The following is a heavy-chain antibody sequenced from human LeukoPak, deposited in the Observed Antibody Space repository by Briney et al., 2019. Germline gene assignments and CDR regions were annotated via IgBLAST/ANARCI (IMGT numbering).Heavy chain of an antibody. V-gene: IGHV1-69*05. CDR3: ARGLQLVPCDY. CDR2: IIPIFGTA. J-gene: IGHJ4*02. Sequence: ASVKVSCKASGGTFSSYAISWVRQAPGQGLEWMGRIIPIFGTANYAQKFQGRVTITTDESTSTAYMELSSLRSDDTAVYYCARGLQLVPCDYWGQGTLVTVSS. D-gene: IGHD6-13*01. CDR1: GGTFSSYA.